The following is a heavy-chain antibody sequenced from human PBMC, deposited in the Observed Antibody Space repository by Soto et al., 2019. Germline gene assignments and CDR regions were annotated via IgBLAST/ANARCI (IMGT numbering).Heavy chain of an antibody. Sequence: PGGSLRLSCAASGFTFSSYAMSWVRQAPGKGLEWVSAISGSGGSTYYADSVKGRFTISRDNSKNTLYLQMNSLRAEDTAVYYCAKQGVYSSGWYSRFGRLQRKVVDWFDPWGQGTLVTVSS. CDR3: AKQGVYSSGWYSRFGRLQRKVVDWFDP. CDR2: ISGSGGST. J-gene: IGHJ5*02. V-gene: IGHV3-23*01. D-gene: IGHD6-19*01. CDR1: GFTFSSYA.